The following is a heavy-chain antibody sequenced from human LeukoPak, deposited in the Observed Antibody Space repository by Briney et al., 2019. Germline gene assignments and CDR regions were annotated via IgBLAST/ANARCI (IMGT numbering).Heavy chain of an antibody. CDR1: GFTFSSYW. V-gene: IGHV3-21*01. CDR2: ITPTADYI. Sequence: QPGGSLRLSCAASGFTFSSYWMSWVRQAPGKGLEWIATITPTADYIYYADSMKGRFTISRDNARNSVFLQMDSLTTEDTARYFCARSVLGGYWYFNLWGRGTLVTVSS. D-gene: IGHD3-16*01. J-gene: IGHJ2*01. CDR3: ARSVLGGYWYFNL.